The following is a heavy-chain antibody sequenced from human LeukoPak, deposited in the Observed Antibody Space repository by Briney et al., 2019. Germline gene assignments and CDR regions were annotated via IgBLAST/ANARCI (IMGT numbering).Heavy chain of an antibody. D-gene: IGHD3-9*01. CDR3: TKDFDAATSY. CDR1: GFTFSTYW. J-gene: IGHJ4*02. V-gene: IGHV3-74*01. Sequence: PGGSLRLSCGASGFTFSTYWMHWVRQAPGKGLVWVSRINPDGSVTGYADSVRGRFTVSRDNAKNTVYLQMSSLRAEDTAVYYCTKDFDAATSYWGQGTLVTVSP. CDR2: INPDGSVT.